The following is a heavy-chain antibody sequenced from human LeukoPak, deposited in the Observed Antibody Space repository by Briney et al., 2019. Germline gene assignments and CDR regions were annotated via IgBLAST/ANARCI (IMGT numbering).Heavy chain of an antibody. J-gene: IGHJ4*02. CDR1: GFTFTSFG. Sequence: GGSLRLSCAASGFTFTSFGFYWVRQAPGKGLEWVALIWYDGSKTYFADSVKGRFTISRDNSKNMLYLQMNSLRAEDTAVYYCARVSSYDSSGHYYVLDYWGQGTLVTVSS. D-gene: IGHD3-22*01. CDR2: IWYDGSKT. CDR3: ARVSSYDSSGHYYVLDY. V-gene: IGHV3-33*01.